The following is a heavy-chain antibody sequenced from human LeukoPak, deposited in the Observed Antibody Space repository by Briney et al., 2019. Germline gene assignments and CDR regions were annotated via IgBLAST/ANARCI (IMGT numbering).Heavy chain of an antibody. CDR3: ARTGIDYGDYGLLDY. CDR2: ISAYNGHT. J-gene: IGHJ4*02. CDR1: GYTFTKCG. D-gene: IGHD4-17*01. Sequence: GASVKVSCKASGYTFTKCGITWVRRAPGQGPEWVGWISAYNGHTESAQKFQGRVTMTTDTSTNTAYMELRSLRSDDTAVYYCARTGIDYGDYGLLDYWGQGSLVTVSS. V-gene: IGHV1-18*01.